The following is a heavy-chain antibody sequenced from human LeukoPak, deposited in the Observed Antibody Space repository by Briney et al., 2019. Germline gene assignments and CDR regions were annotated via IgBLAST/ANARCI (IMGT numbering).Heavy chain of an antibody. D-gene: IGHD3-22*01. CDR3: AKGVSYYYDSSGYYYPY. V-gene: IGHV3-23*01. CDR1: EFDFSTHA. J-gene: IGHJ4*02. Sequence: GGSLRLSCAASEFDFSTHAMTWVRQAPGKGLEWVSAISISGTKTYYADSVKGRFTISRDNSKNTLYLQMNSLRAEDTAVYYCAKGVSYYYDSSGYYYPYWGQGTLVTVSS. CDR2: ISISGTKT.